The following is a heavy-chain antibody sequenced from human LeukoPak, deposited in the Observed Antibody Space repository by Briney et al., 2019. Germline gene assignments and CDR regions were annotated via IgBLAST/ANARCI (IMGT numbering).Heavy chain of an antibody. V-gene: IGHV1-69*05. Sequence: SVKVSCKASGGTFSSYAISWVRQAPGQGLEWMGRIIPIFGTANYAQKFQGRVTITTDESTSTAYMELSSLRSEDTAVYYCARFVIGRYYFDYWGQGTLVTVSS. CDR3: ARFVIGRYYFDY. CDR1: GGTFSSYA. CDR2: IIPIFGTA. J-gene: IGHJ4*02. D-gene: IGHD3-16*02.